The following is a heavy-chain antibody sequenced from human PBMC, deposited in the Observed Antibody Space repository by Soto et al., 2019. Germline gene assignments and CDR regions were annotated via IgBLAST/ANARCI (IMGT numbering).Heavy chain of an antibody. J-gene: IGHJ6*02. CDR3: ARAGGLNYYDSSGYSHSSPTDYYYGMDV. D-gene: IGHD3-22*01. CDR1: GYTFTGYY. V-gene: IGHV1-2*04. Sequence: ASVKVSCKASGYTFTGYYMHWVRQAPGQGLEWMGWINPNIGGTNYAQKFQGWVTMTRDTSISTAYMELSRLRSDDTAVYYCARAGGLNYYDSSGYSHSSPTDYYYGMDVWGQGTTVTVSS. CDR2: INPNIGGT.